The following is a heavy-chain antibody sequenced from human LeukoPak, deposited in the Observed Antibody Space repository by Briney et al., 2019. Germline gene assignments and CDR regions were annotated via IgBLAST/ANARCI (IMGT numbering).Heavy chain of an antibody. CDR1: GYTFTGFH. Sequence: GASVKVSCKASGYTFTGFHMHWVRQAPGQGREWVGWINPDSGGTNYAQKFQGRGTMTRDTSISTAYMELSRLSSDDTAVYYCARGLVVVNAPRLDWGQGTLVIVSS. CDR3: ARGLVVVNAPRLD. CDR2: INPDSGGT. J-gene: IGHJ4*02. D-gene: IGHD2-21*01. V-gene: IGHV1-2*02.